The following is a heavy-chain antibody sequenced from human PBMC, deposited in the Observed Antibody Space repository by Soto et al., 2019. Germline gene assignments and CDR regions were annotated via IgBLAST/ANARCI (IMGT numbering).Heavy chain of an antibody. J-gene: IGHJ5*02. CDR2: IYYSGST. Sequence: QLQLQESGPGLVKPSETLSLTCTVSGGSISSSSYYWGWIRQPPGKGLEWIGSIYYSGSTYYNPSLKSRVTISVDTSKNQFSLKLSSVTAADTAVYYCARHWGCSSTSCYHPNETPVDWFDPWGQGTLVTVSS. D-gene: IGHD2-2*01. CDR1: GGSISSSSYY. V-gene: IGHV4-39*01. CDR3: ARHWGCSSTSCYHPNETPVDWFDP.